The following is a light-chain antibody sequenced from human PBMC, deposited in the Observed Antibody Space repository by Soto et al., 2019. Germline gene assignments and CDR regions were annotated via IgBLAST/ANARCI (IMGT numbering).Light chain of an antibody. CDR2: GAS. CDR1: QSVSSSY. V-gene: IGKV3-20*01. Sequence: EIVLTQSPGTLSLSPGERATLSCRASQSVSSSYLAWYQQKPGQAPRLLIYGASSRATGIPDRFSGSGSGTDFTLTISRLEPEDCAVYYCLQYGSSPLYTFGQGTKLEIK. CDR3: LQYGSSPLYT. J-gene: IGKJ2*01.